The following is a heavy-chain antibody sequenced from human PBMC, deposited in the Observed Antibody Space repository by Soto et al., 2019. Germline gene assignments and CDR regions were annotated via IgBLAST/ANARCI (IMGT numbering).Heavy chain of an antibody. CDR2: FYYSGST. CDR3: ARLQGYCIDTRCSAHCALDV. Sequence: TVSEGTSRNLSYSWVSNHKHPGKGPEWIGTFYYSGSTYYNPSLKSRVTISVDTTKNQFFLKLNSVTAADTAVYYCARLQGYCIDTRCSAHCALDVWGQGPTVT. D-gene: IGHD2-2*01. CDR1: EGTSRNLSYS. V-gene: IGHV4-39*01. J-gene: IGHJ6*01.